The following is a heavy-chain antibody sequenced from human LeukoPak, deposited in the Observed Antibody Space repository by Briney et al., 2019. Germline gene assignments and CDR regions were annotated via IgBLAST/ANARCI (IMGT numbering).Heavy chain of an antibody. D-gene: IGHD5-18*01. CDR3: ARHDSFIPF. V-gene: IGHV3-23*01. J-gene: IGHJ4*02. CDR2: ISDSGRST. CDR1: GFTFSDYA. Sequence: GGSLRLSCAASGFTFSDYAMSWVRQAPGKGLEWVSGISDSGRSTYYTDSVRGRCTISRDISKNVVYLQLNNLRAEDTALYFCARHDSFIPFWGQGTLVSVSS.